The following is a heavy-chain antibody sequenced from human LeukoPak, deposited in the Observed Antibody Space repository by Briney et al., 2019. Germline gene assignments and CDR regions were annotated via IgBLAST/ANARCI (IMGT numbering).Heavy chain of an antibody. CDR1: GGSLSSGGYY. Sequence: SQTLSLTCIVSGGSLSSGGYYWSWIRQHPGTGLEWIGYIYYSGSTYYNPSLKSRVTISVDTSKNQFSLKLSSVTAADTAVYYCARIRLIMVRGVITPYYYGMDVWGQGTTVTVSS. J-gene: IGHJ6*02. CDR3: ARIRLIMVRGVITPYYYGMDV. CDR2: IYYSGST. V-gene: IGHV4-31*03. D-gene: IGHD3-10*01.